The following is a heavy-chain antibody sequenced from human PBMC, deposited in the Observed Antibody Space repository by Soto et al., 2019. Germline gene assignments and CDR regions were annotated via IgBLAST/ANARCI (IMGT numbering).Heavy chain of an antibody. Sequence: ASVKVSCKASGYTFTGYYMLWVRQAPGQGLEWMGWINPNSGGTNYAQKFQGRVTMTRDTSISTAYMELSRLRSDDTAVYYCARVSDYDSTGGMDVWGQGTTVTVSS. J-gene: IGHJ6*02. D-gene: IGHD3-3*01. V-gene: IGHV1-2*02. CDR2: INPNSGGT. CDR3: ARVSDYDSTGGMDV. CDR1: GYTFTGYY.